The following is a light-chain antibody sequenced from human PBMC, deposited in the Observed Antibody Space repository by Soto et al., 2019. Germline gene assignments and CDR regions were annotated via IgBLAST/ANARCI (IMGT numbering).Light chain of an antibody. CDR2: EVS. CDR3: SSYAGTNTPYV. Sequence: QCVLNQPPSASGAAGQSVTISCTGTSSDVGGYYYVSWYQQHPGKAPKLMIYEVSKRPSGVPDRFSGSKSGNTASLTVSGLQAEDEADYYCSSYAGTNTPYVFGTGTKVTVL. CDR1: SSDVGGYYY. J-gene: IGLJ1*01. V-gene: IGLV2-8*01.